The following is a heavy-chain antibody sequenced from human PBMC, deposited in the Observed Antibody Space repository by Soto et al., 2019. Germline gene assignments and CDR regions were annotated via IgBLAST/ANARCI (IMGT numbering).Heavy chain of an antibody. D-gene: IGHD5-12*01. V-gene: IGHV4-31*03. CDR3: ARSGSPSRGYSGYDVRALVY. CDR2: IYYSGST. Sequence: SETLSLTCTVSGGSISSGGYYWSWIRQHPGKGLEWIGYIYYSGSTYYNPSLKSRVTISVDTSKNQFSLKLSSVTAADTAVYYCARSGSPSRGYSGYDVRALVYWGQGTLVTVSS. J-gene: IGHJ4*02. CDR1: GGSISSGGYY.